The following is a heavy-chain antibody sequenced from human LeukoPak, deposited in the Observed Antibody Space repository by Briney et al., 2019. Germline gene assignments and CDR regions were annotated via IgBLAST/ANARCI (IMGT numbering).Heavy chain of an antibody. J-gene: IGHJ4*02. Sequence: GGSLRLSCAASGFTFSSYWMSWVRQAPGKGLEWVANIKQDGSEKYYVDSVKGRFTISRDNAKNSLYLQMNSLRAEDTAVYYCARAGYSYSSSWYFWGQGTLVTVSS. D-gene: IGHD6-13*01. CDR3: ARAGYSYSSSWYF. CDR2: IKQDGSEK. V-gene: IGHV3-7*01. CDR1: GFTFSSYW.